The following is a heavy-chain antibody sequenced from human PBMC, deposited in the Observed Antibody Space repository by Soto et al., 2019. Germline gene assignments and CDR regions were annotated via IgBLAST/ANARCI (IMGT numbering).Heavy chain of an antibody. J-gene: IGHJ4*02. CDR2: ISGSGDSI. Sequence: EVQLLESGGGLVQPGGSLRLSCAASGFTFSSYAMIWVLQAPGKGLEWVSSISGSGDSIYYADSVNGRFTISRDNSKHTLYLQMNSLRAEDTSLYYCAKGPGSDSDFDYWGQGTLVTVSS. V-gene: IGHV3-23*01. CDR3: AKGPGSDSDFDY. D-gene: IGHD1-26*01. CDR1: GFTFSSYA.